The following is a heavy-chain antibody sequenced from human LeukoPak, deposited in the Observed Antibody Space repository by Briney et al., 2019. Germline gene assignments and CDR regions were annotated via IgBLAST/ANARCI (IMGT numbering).Heavy chain of an antibody. D-gene: IGHD3-3*01. CDR1: GNSISSGDNY. V-gene: IGHV4-61*02. J-gene: IGHJ2*01. CDR2: IYTSGST. CDR3: AREDYDDSGAWYFDL. Sequence: PSQTLSLTCTVSGNSISSGDNYWSWIRQPAGKGLEWIGRIYTSGSTNYNPSLKSRVTISLDKSKNQFSLKLSSVTAADTAMYYCAREDYDDSGAWYFDLWGRGTLVTVSS.